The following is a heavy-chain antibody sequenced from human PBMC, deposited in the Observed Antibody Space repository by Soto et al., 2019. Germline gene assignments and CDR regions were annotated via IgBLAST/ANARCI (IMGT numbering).Heavy chain of an antibody. D-gene: IGHD4-17*01. CDR1: GFTISDYA. Sequence: GGSLRLSCAASGFTISDYARTWVRQDTGKGLDWVSAISSGGGSTYYADSVKGRFTISRDNSKNTLYLQMHTLRAEDTAIYYCGKGPHPSTVTIFDYWGQGALVTVSS. CDR3: GKGPHPSTVTIFDY. J-gene: IGHJ4*02. CDR2: ISSGGGST. V-gene: IGHV3-23*01.